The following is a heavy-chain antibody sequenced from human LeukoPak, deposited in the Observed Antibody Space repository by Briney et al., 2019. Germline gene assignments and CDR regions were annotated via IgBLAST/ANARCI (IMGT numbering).Heavy chain of an antibody. CDR2: IFYSGST. D-gene: IGHD7-27*01. V-gene: IGHV4-39*07. Sequence: SETLSLTCTVSGGSIIRSNYYWGWIRQPPGKGLEWIGSIFYSGSTYYNPSLKSRVTISRDTSKNQFSLTLTSVTAADTAVYYCASDLTVPPYNWFDPWGQGTLVTVSS. CDR3: ASDLTVPPYNWFDP. J-gene: IGHJ5*02. CDR1: GGSIIRSNYY.